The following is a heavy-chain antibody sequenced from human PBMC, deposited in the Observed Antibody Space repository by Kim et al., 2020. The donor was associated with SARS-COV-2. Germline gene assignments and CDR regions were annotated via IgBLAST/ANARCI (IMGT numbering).Heavy chain of an antibody. J-gene: IGHJ4*02. CDR3: ARVGGITMIVFDY. V-gene: IGHV3-66*01. CDR2: IYSGGST. Sequence: GGSLRLSCAASGFTVSSNYMSWVRQAPGKGLEWVSVIYSGGSTYYADSVKGRFTISRDNSKNTLYLQMNSLRAEDTAVYYCARVGGITMIVFDYWGQGTLVTVSS. CDR1: GFTVSSNY. D-gene: IGHD3-22*01.